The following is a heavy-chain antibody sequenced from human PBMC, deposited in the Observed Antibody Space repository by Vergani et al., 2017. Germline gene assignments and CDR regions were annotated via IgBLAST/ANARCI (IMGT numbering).Heavy chain of an antibody. CDR2: IYSGGST. CDR3: ARPTRGPMAYDY. Sequence: EVQLLESGGGLVQPGGSLRLSCAASGFTFSSYAMSWVRQAPGKGLEWVSAIYSGGSTYYADSVKGRFTISRDNSKNTLYLQMNSLRAEDTAVYYCARPTRGPMAYDYWGQGTLVTVSS. CDR1: GFTFSSYA. D-gene: IGHD3-10*01. V-gene: IGHV3-23*05. J-gene: IGHJ4*02.